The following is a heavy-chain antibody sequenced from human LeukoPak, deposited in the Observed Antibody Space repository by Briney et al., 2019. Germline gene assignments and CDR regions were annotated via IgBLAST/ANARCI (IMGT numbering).Heavy chain of an antibody. CDR2: IYGGGAA. CDR3: VSSTGQQLIPYDY. J-gene: IGHJ4*02. V-gene: IGHV3-66*02. Sequence: GGSLRLSCAASGINVSTNYMTWIRQAPGKGLEWVSLIYGGGAAYYAESVRGRFIISRDNSKNTLFLQMNSLRAENTAVYYCVSSTGQQLIPYDYWGQGTHVAVSS. CDR1: GINVSTNY. D-gene: IGHD6-13*01.